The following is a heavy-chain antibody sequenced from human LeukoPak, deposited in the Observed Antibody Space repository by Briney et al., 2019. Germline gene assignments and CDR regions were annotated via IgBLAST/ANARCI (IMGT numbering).Heavy chain of an antibody. D-gene: IGHD2-8*02. Sequence: SSETLSLSCTVSGASVSSGSYYWSWIRQPPGEGLEWLGYVRSSGSSNYNPSLKSRVAILVDTPKNQLTLKLSSVTAADTAVHYCARGVLVGATGHHFAYWGQGTLVTVSS. CDR2: VRSSGSS. J-gene: IGHJ4*02. CDR3: ARGVLVGATGHHFAY. CDR1: GASVSSGSYY. V-gene: IGHV4-61*01.